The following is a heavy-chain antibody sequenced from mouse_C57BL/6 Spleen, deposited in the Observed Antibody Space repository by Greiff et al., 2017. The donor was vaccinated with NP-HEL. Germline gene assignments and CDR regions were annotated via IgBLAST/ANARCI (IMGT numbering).Heavy chain of an antibody. D-gene: IGHD2-1*01. CDR1: GYSFTSYY. CDR2: IYPGSGNT. V-gene: IGHV1-66*01. Sequence: QVQLQQSGPELVKPGASVKISCKASGYSFTSYYIHWVKQRPGQGLEWIGWIYPGSGNTKYNEKFKGQATLTADTSSSTAYMQLSSLTSEDSAVYYCARSYYGNYGFAYWGQGTLVTVSA. J-gene: IGHJ3*01. CDR3: ARSYYGNYGFAY.